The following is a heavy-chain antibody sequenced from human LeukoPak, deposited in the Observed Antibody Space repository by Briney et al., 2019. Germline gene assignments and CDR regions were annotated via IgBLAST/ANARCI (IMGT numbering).Heavy chain of an antibody. CDR1: GFTFSSYS. J-gene: IGHJ4*02. CDR2: ISSSSSYI. D-gene: IGHD4-11*01. CDR3: ARGDDYSSTFDY. V-gene: IGHV3-21*01. Sequence: GGSLRLSCAASGFTFSSYSMNWVRQAPGKGLEWVSSISSSSSYIYYADSVKGRFTISRDNAKNSLYLQKNSLRAEDTAVYYCARGDDYSSTFDYWGQGTLVTVSS.